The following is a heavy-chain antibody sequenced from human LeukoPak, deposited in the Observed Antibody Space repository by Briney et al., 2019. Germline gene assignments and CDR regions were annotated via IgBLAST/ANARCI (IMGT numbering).Heavy chain of an antibody. V-gene: IGHV6-1*01. J-gene: IGHJ5*02. Sequence: SQTLSLTCDISGDSVSSNSAAWNWIRQSPSRGLEWLGRTYYRSKWYNDYAVSVKSRITINPDTSKNQFSLQLNSVTPEDTAVYYCAREAACTNGVCLFDPWGQGTLVTVSS. D-gene: IGHD2-8*01. CDR2: TYYRSKWYN. CDR3: AREAACTNGVCLFDP. CDR1: GDSVSSNSAA.